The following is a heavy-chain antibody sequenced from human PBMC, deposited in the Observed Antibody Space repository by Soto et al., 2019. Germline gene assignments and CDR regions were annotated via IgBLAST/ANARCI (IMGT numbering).Heavy chain of an antibody. CDR3: ARGQYGSGDYYFDY. V-gene: IGHV4-34*01. J-gene: IGHJ4*02. Sequence: SETLSLTCAVYGGSFSGYYWSWIRQPPGKGLEWIGEINHSGSTNYNPSLKSRVTISVDTSKNQFSLKLSSVTAADTAVYYCARGQYGSGDYYFDYWGQGTLVTVS. CDR1: GGSFSGYY. CDR2: INHSGST. D-gene: IGHD3-10*01.